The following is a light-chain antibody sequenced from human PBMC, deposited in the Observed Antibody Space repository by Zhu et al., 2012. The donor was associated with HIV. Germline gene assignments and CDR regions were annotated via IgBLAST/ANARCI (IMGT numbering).Light chain of an antibody. CDR3: QHLTIYPT. CDR2: AAS. CDR1: QGISNY. J-gene: IGKJ4*01. V-gene: IGKV1-9*01. Sequence: DIQMTQSPSTLSASIGDSVTISCRASQGISNYLAWYHQKPGKAPKLLIYAASILQSGVPSRFSGSGSGTEFTLTISSLQPEDFATYYCQHLTIYPTFGGGSKVEMK.